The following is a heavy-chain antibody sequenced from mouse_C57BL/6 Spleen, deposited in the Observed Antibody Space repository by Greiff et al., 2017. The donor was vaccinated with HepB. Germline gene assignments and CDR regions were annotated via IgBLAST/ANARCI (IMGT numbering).Heavy chain of an antibody. J-gene: IGHJ2*01. CDR1: GFSFNTYA. Sequence: EVKLLESGGGLVQPKGSLKLSCAASGFSFNTYAMNWVRQAPGKGLEWVARIRSKSNNYATYYADSVKDRFTISRDDSESMLYLQMNNLKTEDTAMYYCVRQRTGYFDYWGQGTTLTVSS. D-gene: IGHD4-1*01. CDR2: IRSKSNNYAT. CDR3: VRQRTGYFDY. V-gene: IGHV10-1*01.